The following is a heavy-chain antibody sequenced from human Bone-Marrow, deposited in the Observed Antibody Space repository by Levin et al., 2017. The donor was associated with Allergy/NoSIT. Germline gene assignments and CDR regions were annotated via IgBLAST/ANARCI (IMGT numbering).Heavy chain of an antibody. J-gene: IGHJ4*02. D-gene: IGHD2-21*01. CDR2: ISGSGGST. CDR3: AKSRSEVVVAGLNY. Sequence: LSLTCAASGFTFSSYALSWVRQAPGKGLEWGSGISGSGGSTYYADSVKGRFTISRDSSNNTLYLQMNSLRAEDTAVYYCAKSRSEVVVAGLNYWGQGTLVTVSS. CDR1: GFTFSSYA. V-gene: IGHV3-23*01.